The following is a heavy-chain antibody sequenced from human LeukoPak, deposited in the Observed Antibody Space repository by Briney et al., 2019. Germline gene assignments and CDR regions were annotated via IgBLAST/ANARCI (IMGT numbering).Heavy chain of an antibody. CDR3: ARVGYRSSTSCYEDMDV. CDR1: GGSFSGYY. CDR2: INHSGST. Sequence: SETLSLTCAVYGGSFSGYYWSWIRQPPGKGLEWIGEINHSGSTNYNPSLKSRVTISVETSKNQFSLKLSSVTAADTAVYYCARVGYRSSTSCYEDMDVWGKGTTVTVSS. D-gene: IGHD2-2*01. J-gene: IGHJ6*03. V-gene: IGHV4-34*01.